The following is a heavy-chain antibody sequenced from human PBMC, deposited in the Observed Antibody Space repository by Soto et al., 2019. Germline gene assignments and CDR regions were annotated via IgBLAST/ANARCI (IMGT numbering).Heavy chain of an antibody. Sequence: QITLEESGPTRVKPTQSLALTCTFSGFSLSTSGVGVGWVRQPPGKALEWLALIYWDDDKRYSPSLQSRLTITKDTSKNQVVHIMINVDPSDTATYYCAPSPWTGTTAYFDYWGQGTLVTVSS. V-gene: IGHV2-5*02. CDR1: GFSLSTSGVG. D-gene: IGHD1-1*01. CDR3: APSPWTGTTAYFDY. J-gene: IGHJ4*02. CDR2: IYWDDDK.